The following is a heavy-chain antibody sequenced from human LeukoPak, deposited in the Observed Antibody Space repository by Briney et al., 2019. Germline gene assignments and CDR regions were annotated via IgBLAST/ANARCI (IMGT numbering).Heavy chain of an antibody. CDR3: AKAAQNRNFDY. D-gene: IGHD1/OR15-1a*01. Sequence: GGSLRLSCAASEFSVGSNYMTWVRQAPGKGLEWVSLIYSGGSTYYADSVKGRFTISRDNSKNTLYLQMNSLRAEDTAVYYCAKAAQNRNFDYWGQGTLVTVSS. J-gene: IGHJ4*02. V-gene: IGHV3-66*01. CDR1: EFSVGSNY. CDR2: IYSGGST.